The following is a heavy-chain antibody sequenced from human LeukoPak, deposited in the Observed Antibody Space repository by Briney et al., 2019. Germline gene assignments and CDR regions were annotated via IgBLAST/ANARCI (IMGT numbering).Heavy chain of an antibody. V-gene: IGHV3-48*02. J-gene: IGHJ4*02. CDR3: ARGVLGGAIDY. CDR2: ISSSGTSQ. Sequence: GGSLTLSCAASGFTFTNYGINWVRQVPGKGLEWVSYISSSGTSQDYADSVKGRFTSSRDNAKNTLSLQMNSLRDEDTAVYYCARGVLGGAIDYWGRGTLVTVSS. D-gene: IGHD3-16*01. CDR1: GFTFTNYG.